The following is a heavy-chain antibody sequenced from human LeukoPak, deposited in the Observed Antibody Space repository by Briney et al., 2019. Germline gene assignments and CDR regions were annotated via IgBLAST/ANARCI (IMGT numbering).Heavy chain of an antibody. CDR3: ARAGIRTAMVSAMYYFDY. J-gene: IGHJ4*02. D-gene: IGHD5-18*01. CDR2: IIPIFGTA. CDR1: GYTFTGYY. V-gene: IGHV1-69*13. Sequence: ASVKVSCKASGYTFTGYYMHWVRQAPGQGLEWMGGIIPIFGTANYAQKFQGRVTITADESTSTAYMELSSLRSEDTAVYYCARAGIRTAMVSAMYYFDYWGQGTLVTVSS.